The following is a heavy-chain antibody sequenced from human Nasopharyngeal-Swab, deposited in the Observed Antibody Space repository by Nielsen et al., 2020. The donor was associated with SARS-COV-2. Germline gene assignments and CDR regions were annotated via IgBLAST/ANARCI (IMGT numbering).Heavy chain of an antibody. D-gene: IGHD1-1*01. V-gene: IGHV1-8*01. CDR3: ARGPRPRRHLDY. CDR2: INLDSGDT. CDR1: GYTFASFD. Sequence: ASVKVSCKTSGYTFASFDINWVRQATGRGLEWVGWINLDSGDTHYAQEFQGKVTLTGDTPTSTAYKELSSLGSEDAAVYYCARGPRPRRHLDYWGQGTLVTVSS. J-gene: IGHJ4*02.